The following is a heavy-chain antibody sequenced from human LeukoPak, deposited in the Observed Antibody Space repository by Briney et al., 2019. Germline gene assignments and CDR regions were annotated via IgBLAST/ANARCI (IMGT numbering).Heavy chain of an antibody. J-gene: IGHJ6*04. D-gene: IGHD4/OR15-4a*01. Sequence: GGSLRLSCAASGFTFTNYAMSWVRQAPGKGLEWVSAIRYNGGSTYYSDSVKGRFTISRDNSKNTVYLQMNSLRAEDTAVYYCAKPPNYGAYYYGMDVWAKGPRSPSPQ. CDR2: IRYNGGST. V-gene: IGHV3-23*01. CDR1: GFTFTNYA. CDR3: AKPPNYGAYYYGMDV.